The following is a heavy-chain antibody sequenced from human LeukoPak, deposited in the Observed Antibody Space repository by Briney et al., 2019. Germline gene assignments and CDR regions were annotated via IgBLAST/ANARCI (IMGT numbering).Heavy chain of an antibody. D-gene: IGHD3-10*01. J-gene: IGHJ4*02. CDR2: ISSSGSTI. CDR3: ARSITMVRGVPNY. V-gene: IGHV3-11*01. CDR1: GFTFSDYY. Sequence: GGSLRLSCAASGFTFSDYYMSWIRQAPGKGPEWVSYISSSGSTIYYADSVKGRFTTSRDNAKNSLYLQMNSLRAEDTAVYYCARSITMVRGVPNYWGQGTLVTVSS.